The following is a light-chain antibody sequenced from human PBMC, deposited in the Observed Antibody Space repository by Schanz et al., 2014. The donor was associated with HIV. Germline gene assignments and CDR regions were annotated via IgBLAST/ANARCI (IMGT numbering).Light chain of an antibody. CDR2: DNT. V-gene: IGLV1-40*01. CDR1: SSNIGANYD. Sequence: QSVLAQPPSVSGAPGQRVTISCTGSSSNIGANYDVHWYQLLPGSAPKLLIFDNTNRPSGVPARFSGSKSGSSASLAISGLQAEDEADYYCSSYAGSLPLVFGGGTKLTVL. J-gene: IGLJ2*01. CDR3: SSYAGSLPLV.